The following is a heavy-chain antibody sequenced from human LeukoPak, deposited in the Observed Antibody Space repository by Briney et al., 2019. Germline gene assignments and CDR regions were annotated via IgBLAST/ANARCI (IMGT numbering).Heavy chain of an antibody. CDR1: GFTFSSYW. CDR2: IKQDGSEK. Sequence: GGSLRLSCAASGFTFSSYWMSWVRQAPGKGLEWVANIKQDGSEKYYVDSVKGRFTISRDNAKNSLYLQMNSLRAEDTAVYYCARDAGYSSPVYLQHWGQGTLVTVSS. CDR3: ARDAGYSSPVYLQH. D-gene: IGHD2-15*01. V-gene: IGHV3-7*01. J-gene: IGHJ1*01.